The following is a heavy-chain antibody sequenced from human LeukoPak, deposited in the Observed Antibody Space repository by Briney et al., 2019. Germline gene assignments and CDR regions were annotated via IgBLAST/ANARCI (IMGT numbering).Heavy chain of an antibody. CDR2: INPSGGST. J-gene: IGHJ4*02. D-gene: IGHD6-13*01. V-gene: IGHV1-46*01. CDR1: GYTFTGYY. Sequence: ASVKVSCKASGYTFTGYYMHWVRRAPGQGLEWMGIINPSGGSTSYAQKFQGRVTMTRDTSTSTVYMELSSLRSEDTAVYYCARNSPSAAGTFYFDYWGQATLVTVSS. CDR3: ARNSPSAAGTFYFDY.